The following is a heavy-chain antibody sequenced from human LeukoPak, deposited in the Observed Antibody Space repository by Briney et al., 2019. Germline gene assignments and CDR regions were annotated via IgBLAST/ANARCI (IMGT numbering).Heavy chain of an antibody. V-gene: IGHV3-21*01. J-gene: IGHJ4*02. Sequence: PGGSLRLSCAASGFAFSGYNMNWVRQAPGKGLEWISSITASSIYIYHADSVKGRFTVSRENAKNLLFLQMDSLRAEDTAVYYCARVLRDYYFDFWGQGTLVTVSS. D-gene: IGHD2-15*01. CDR1: GFAFSGYN. CDR2: ITASSIYI. CDR3: ARVLRDYYFDF.